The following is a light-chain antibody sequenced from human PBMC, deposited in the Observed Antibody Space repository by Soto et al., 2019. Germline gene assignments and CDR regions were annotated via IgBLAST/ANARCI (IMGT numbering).Light chain of an antibody. CDR3: QHYDNSPVA. CDR2: GAS. V-gene: IGKV3-20*01. CDR1: QSISSSH. Sequence: PGERATLSCRASQSISSSHLAWYQQRPGQAPRLLIYGASSRPIGIPDRFSGSGSGTDFTLTISRLEPEDFALYHCQHYDNSPVAFGGGTKVEIK. J-gene: IGKJ4*01.